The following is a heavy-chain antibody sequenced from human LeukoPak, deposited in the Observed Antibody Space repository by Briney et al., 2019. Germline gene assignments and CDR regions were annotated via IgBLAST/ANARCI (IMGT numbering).Heavy chain of an antibody. D-gene: IGHD5-12*01. J-gene: IGHJ6*01. CDR1: GGSISSYY. CDR3: GRDKFGYSGQDYYYYGVGV. V-gene: IGHV4-59*01. Sequence: PSETLSLTGTVAGGSISSYYWSWIGQPPGKGLEWIGYIYYSGSTNYNPSLKSRVTISVDTSKNEFSLKLSSVTDVGTAVYYCGRDKFGYSGQDYYYYGVGVWGEGATVTVSS. CDR2: IYYSGST.